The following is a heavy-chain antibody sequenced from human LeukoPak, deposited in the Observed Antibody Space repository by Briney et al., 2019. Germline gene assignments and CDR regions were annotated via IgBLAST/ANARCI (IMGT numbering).Heavy chain of an antibody. CDR2: IYSGGST. CDR1: GFTVSSNY. D-gene: IGHD6-13*01. Sequence: PGGSLRLSCAASGFTVSSNYMSWVRQAPGKGLEWVSVIYSGGSTYYADSVKGRFTISRDNSKNTLYLQMNSLRAEDTAVYYCASSSSGWSKHDAFDIWGQGTMVTVSS. CDR3: ASSSSGWSKHDAFDI. V-gene: IGHV3-66*01. J-gene: IGHJ3*02.